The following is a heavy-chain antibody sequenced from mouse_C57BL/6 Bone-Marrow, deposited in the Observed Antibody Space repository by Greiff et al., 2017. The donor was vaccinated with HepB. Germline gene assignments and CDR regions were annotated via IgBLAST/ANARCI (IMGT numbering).Heavy chain of an antibody. V-gene: IGHV7-1*01. D-gene: IGHD2-1*01. CDR2: SRNKANDYTT. CDR1: GFTFSDFY. Sequence: EVKVVESGGGLVQSGRSLRLSCATSGFTFSDFYMEWVRQAPGKGLEWIAASRNKANDYTTEYSASVKGRFIVSRDTSQSILYLQMNALRAEDTAIYYCARDAPNYDYAMDYWGQGTSVTVSS. J-gene: IGHJ4*01. CDR3: ARDAPNYDYAMDY.